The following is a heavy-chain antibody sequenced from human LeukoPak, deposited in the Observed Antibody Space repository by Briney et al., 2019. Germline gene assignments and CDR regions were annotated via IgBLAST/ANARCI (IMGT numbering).Heavy chain of an antibody. V-gene: IGHV1-2*02. D-gene: IGHD6-13*01. J-gene: IGHJ6*03. CDR3: ARDKGYSSSWYVSEDYYYYMDV. CDR2: INPNSGGT. Sequence: ASVKVSCKASGYTFTGYYMHWVRQAPGQGLEWMGWINPNSGGTNYAQKFQGRVAMTRDTSISTAYMELSRLRSDDTAVYHCARDKGYSSSWYVSEDYYYYMDVWGKGTTVTVSS. CDR1: GYTFTGYY.